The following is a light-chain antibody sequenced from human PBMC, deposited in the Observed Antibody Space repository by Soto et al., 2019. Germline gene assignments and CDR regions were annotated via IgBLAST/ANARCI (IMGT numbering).Light chain of an antibody. CDR1: QSISSPY. Sequence: EIVFTQSPCTLSFYPGERPNLSFRASQSISSPYLAWYQQKPGQAPRLLIDGASSRATGVPDRLSGSGSGKDFTLTISRLEPEDFAVYYCQQYDSWTFGQGTQVEIK. V-gene: IGKV3-20*01. J-gene: IGKJ1*01. CDR2: GAS. CDR3: QQYDSWT.